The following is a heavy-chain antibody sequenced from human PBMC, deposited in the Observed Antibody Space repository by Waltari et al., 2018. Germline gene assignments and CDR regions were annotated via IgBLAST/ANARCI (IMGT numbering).Heavy chain of an antibody. Sequence: QVQLQESGPGLVKPSETLSLTCTVSGGSISSYYWSWIRQPPGKGLEWIGYIYYSGSTNYNPSLKSRVTISVDTSKNQCSLKLSSVTAADTAVYYCARARQRRVVPAAIGFDYWGQGTLVTVSS. CDR2: IYYSGST. J-gene: IGHJ4*02. CDR3: ARARQRRVVPAAIGFDY. D-gene: IGHD2-2*01. CDR1: GGSISSYY. V-gene: IGHV4-59*01.